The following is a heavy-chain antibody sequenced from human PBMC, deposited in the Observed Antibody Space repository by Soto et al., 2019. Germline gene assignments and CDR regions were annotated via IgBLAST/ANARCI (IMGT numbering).Heavy chain of an antibody. CDR2: IYPGDSDT. CDR1: GYSFTIYL. J-gene: IGHJ6*02. Sequence: GESQKISSKSCGYSFTIYLIGWVRQIRGKVLEWMGIIYPGDSDTRYSPSFQGQVTISADKSISTAYLQWSSLKASDTAMYYCXTRGGYSYGSTDYGMDVWGQGTTVTVSS. CDR3: XTRGGYSYGSTDYGMDV. V-gene: IGHV5-51*01. D-gene: IGHD5-18*01.